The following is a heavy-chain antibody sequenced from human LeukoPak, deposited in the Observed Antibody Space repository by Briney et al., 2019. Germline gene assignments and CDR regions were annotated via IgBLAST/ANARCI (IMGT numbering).Heavy chain of an antibody. CDR3: AKDPPPARVTTYFDY. J-gene: IGHJ4*02. D-gene: IGHD2-21*02. Sequence: GGSLRLSCAASGFTSSSYAMSWVRQAPGKGLEWVSAISGSGGRTYYADSVKGRFTISRDNSKNTLYLQMNSLRAEDTAVYYCAKDPPPARVTTYFDYWGQGTLVTVSS. V-gene: IGHV3-23*01. CDR2: ISGSGGRT. CDR1: GFTSSSYA.